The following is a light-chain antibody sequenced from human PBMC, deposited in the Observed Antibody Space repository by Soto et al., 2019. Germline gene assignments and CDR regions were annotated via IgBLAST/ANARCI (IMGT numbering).Light chain of an antibody. CDR1: QSVSGN. CDR2: GAS. CDR3: QQYNNWPPA. J-gene: IGKJ1*01. Sequence: EIVMTQSPATLSVSPGERASLSCRASQSVSGNLAWYQQKPGQAPRLLIYGASTRATAIPARFSGSGSGTEFTLTISSLQSEDFVVYYCQQYNNWPPAFGQGTKVEIK. V-gene: IGKV3-15*01.